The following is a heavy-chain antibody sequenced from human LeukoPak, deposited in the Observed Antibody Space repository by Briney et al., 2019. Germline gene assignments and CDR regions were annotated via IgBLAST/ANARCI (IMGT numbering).Heavy chain of an antibody. CDR1: GFTVSSNY. CDR2: INSGGST. D-gene: IGHD2-8*01. J-gene: IGHJ4*02. Sequence: GGSLRLSCAASGFTVSSNYMTWVRQAPGKGLEWFSAINSGGSTFYADSVKGRFTISRDNSKNTLYLQMNSLRAEDTAVYYCVFNGYWGQGTLVSVSS. V-gene: IGHV3-66*01. CDR3: VFNGY.